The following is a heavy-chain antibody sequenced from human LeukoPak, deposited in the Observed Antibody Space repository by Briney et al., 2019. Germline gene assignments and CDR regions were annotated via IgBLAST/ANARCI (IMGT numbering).Heavy chain of an antibody. CDR3: TKGGVVSAFGY. CDR1: GFSFGTYA. D-gene: IGHD3-22*01. Sequence: GGSLRLPCAASGFSFGTYAMTWVRQAPGKGLECVSTVSGSGGNTYYTDSVKGRFTISRDNSKNTLFLQMSSLRAEDTALYYCTKGGVVSAFGYWGQGVLVTVSS. J-gene: IGHJ4*02. CDR2: VSGSGGNT. V-gene: IGHV3-23*01.